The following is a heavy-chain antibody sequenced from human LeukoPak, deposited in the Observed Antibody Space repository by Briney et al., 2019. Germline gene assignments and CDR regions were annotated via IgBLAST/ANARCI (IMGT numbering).Heavy chain of an antibody. CDR1: GFTFSSYG. D-gene: IGHD6-19*01. V-gene: IGHV3-30*18. CDR3: AKEDLQWLVPVVGGIDY. J-gene: IGHJ4*02. Sequence: GGSLRLSCAASGFTFSSYGMHWVRQAPGKGLEWVAVISYDGSNKYYADSVKGRFTISRDNSKNTLYLQMNSLRAEDTAVYYCAKEDLQWLVPVVGGIDYWGQGTLVTVSS. CDR2: ISYDGSNK.